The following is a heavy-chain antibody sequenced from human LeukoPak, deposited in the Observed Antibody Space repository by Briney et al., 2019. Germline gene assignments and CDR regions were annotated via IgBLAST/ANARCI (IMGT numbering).Heavy chain of an antibody. V-gene: IGHV1-18*01. D-gene: IGHD6-19*01. Sequence: ASVKVSCKASGYTFTSYGISWVRQAPGQGLEWMGWISAYNGNTNYAQKLQGRVTMTTDTSTSTAYMELRSLRSDDTAVYYCARSPEAVAGRLSHYYGMDVWGQGTTVTVSS. J-gene: IGHJ6*02. CDR3: ARSPEAVAGRLSHYYGMDV. CDR1: GYTFTSYG. CDR2: ISAYNGNT.